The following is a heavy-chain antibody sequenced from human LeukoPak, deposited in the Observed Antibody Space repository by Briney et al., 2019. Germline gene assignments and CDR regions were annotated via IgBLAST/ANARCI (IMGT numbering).Heavy chain of an antibody. V-gene: IGHV1-18*01. CDR2: ISAYNGNT. CDR1: GYTFTSYG. D-gene: IGHD3-22*01. J-gene: IGHJ4*02. CDR3: ARDRTDSSGYYSDY. Sequence: ASVKVSCKASGYTFTSYGISWVRQAPGQGLEWVGWISAYNGNTNHAQKLQGRVTMTTDTSTSTAYMELRSLRSDDTAVYYCARDRTDSSGYYSDYWGQGTLVTVSS.